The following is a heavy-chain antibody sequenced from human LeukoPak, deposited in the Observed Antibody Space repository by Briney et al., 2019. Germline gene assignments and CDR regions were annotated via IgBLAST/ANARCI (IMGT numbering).Heavy chain of an antibody. CDR3: ARGEEHDSSGYH. V-gene: IGHV4-34*01. CDR2: INHSGST. D-gene: IGHD3-22*01. Sequence: SETLSLTCAVYGGSFSGYYWSWIRQPPGKGREWIGEINHSGSTNYNPSLKSRVTISVDTSKNQFSLKLSSVTAADTAVYYCARGEEHDSSGYHWGQGTLVTVSS. CDR1: GGSFSGYY. J-gene: IGHJ4*02.